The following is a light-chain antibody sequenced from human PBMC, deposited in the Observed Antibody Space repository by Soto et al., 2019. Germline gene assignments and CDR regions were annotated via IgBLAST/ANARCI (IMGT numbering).Light chain of an antibody. CDR1: SGDVGFYDF. V-gene: IGLV2-14*03. J-gene: IGLJ3*02. CDR3: ASYTGSSTYL. CDR2: GVT. Sequence: QSVLTQPASMSGSPGQSITISCTGTSGDVGFYDFVSWYQQHPGKVPRLIIYGVTKRPSGVSHRFSGSKSGNTASLTISGLQVEDVAAYSCASYTGSSTYLFGGGTQLTVL.